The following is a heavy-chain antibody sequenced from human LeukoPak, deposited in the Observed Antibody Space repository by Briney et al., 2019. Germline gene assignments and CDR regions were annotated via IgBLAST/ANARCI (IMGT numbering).Heavy chain of an antibody. D-gene: IGHD6-13*01. Sequence: PSETLSLTCTVSSGSISSTSDYWAWIRQPPGKGLEWIGEINHSGSTNYNPSLKSRVTISVDTSKNQFSLKLSSVTAADTAVYYCARETWGYSSSSETRWFDPWGQGTLVTVSS. V-gene: IGHV4-39*07. CDR1: SGSISSTSDY. CDR2: INHSGST. CDR3: ARETWGYSSSSETRWFDP. J-gene: IGHJ5*02.